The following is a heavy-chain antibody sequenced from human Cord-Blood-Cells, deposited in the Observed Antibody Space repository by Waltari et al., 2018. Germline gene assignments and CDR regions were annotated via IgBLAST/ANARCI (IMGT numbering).Heavy chain of an antibody. J-gene: IGHJ3*02. CDR3: ARALTVTTAFDI. D-gene: IGHD4-4*01. CDR2: INPNSGGT. CDR1: GYTFTGYS. V-gene: IGHV1-2*06. Sequence: QVQLVQSGAEVKKPRASVKVSCKASGYTFTGYSMHWARQAPGQGLEWMGRINPNSGGTNYAQKFQGRVTMTRDTSISTAYMELSRLRSDDTAVYYCARALTVTTAFDIWGQGTMVTVSS.